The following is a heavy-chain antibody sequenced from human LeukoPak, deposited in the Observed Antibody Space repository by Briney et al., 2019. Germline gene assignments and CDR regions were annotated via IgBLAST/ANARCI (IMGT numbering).Heavy chain of an antibody. Sequence: GGSLRLSCAASGFTFSSYSMNWVRQAPGKGLEWVSYISTSSSTKMYADSVKGRFTVSRDNAKNSLYLQMSSLRDEDTAVYYCARQQGFDFWGQGTLVTVSS. CDR2: ISTSSSTK. CDR3: ARQQGFDF. CDR1: GFTFSSYS. J-gene: IGHJ4*02. D-gene: IGHD6-13*01. V-gene: IGHV3-48*02.